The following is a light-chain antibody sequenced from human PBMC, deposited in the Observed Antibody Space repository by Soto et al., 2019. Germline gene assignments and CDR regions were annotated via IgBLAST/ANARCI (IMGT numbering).Light chain of an antibody. J-gene: IGKJ1*01. CDR2: KVS. Sequence: DAVMTQSPLSLPVTLGQPASISCRSRQSLVYSDGNTYLNWFQQRPGQSPRRLIYKVSNRDSGVPERFSGSGSGTDFTLKISRVEAEYVGVYYCMQGRHLPRTFGQGTKMEIK. CDR1: QSLVYSDGNTY. V-gene: IGKV2-30*01. CDR3: MQGRHLPRT.